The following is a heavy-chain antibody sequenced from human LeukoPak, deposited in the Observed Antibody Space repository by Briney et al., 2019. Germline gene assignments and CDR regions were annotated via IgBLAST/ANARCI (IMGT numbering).Heavy chain of an antibody. D-gene: IGHD6-6*01. CDR2: IYYSGST. J-gene: IGHJ4*02. Sequence: SETLSLTCTVSGGSISTYSWSWIRQPPGKGLEWIGRIYYSGSTQYNPSLKSRVTMFVDMSKNQFSLRLSSVTAADTAVYYCARHRAYSSSSPFDYWGQGTLVTVSS. CDR3: ARHRAYSSSSPFDY. V-gene: IGHV4-59*08. CDR1: GGSISTYS.